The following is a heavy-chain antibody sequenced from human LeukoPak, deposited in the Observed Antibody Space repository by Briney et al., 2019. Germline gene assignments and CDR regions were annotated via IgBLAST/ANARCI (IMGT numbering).Heavy chain of an antibody. V-gene: IGHV4-39*07. CDR2: IYYSGST. D-gene: IGHD3-10*01. J-gene: IGHJ4*02. CDR1: GGSLSSSSYY. Sequence: SETLSLTCTVSGGSLSSSSYYWGWIRQPPGTGLEWIGSIYYSGSTYYNPSLKSRVTISVDTSKNQFSLKLSSVTAADTAVYYCARSELLWFGGVNSGFDYWGQGTLVTVSS. CDR3: ARSELLWFGGVNSGFDY.